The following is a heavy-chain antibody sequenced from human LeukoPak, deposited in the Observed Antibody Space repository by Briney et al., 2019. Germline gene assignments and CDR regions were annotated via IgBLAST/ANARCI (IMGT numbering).Heavy chain of an antibody. J-gene: IGHJ3*02. CDR3: ARDGGYNAFDI. CDR1: GFTFSSYW. V-gene: IGHV3-74*01. Sequence: QPGGSLRLSCAASGFTFSSYWMHWVRQAPGKGLVWVSRLDSGGRTTNYADSVKGRFTISRDNAKNTLYLQMNSLRAEDTAVYYCARDGGYNAFDIWGQGTMVTVSS. CDR2: LDSGGRTT. D-gene: IGHD5-12*01.